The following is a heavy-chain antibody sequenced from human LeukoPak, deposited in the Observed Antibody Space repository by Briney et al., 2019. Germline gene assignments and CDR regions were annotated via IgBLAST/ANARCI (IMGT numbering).Heavy chain of an antibody. CDR2: ISGSGGST. V-gene: IGHV3-23*01. CDR3: AKGGLAAAGTRAGNWFDP. J-gene: IGHJ5*02. D-gene: IGHD6-13*01. CDR1: GFSFSSHG. Sequence: GVSLRLSCAASGFSFSSHGMSWVRQAPGKGLEWVSAISGSGGSTYYADSVKGRFTISRDNSKNTLYLQMNSLRAEDTAVYYCAKGGLAAAGTRAGNWFDPWGQGTLVTVSS.